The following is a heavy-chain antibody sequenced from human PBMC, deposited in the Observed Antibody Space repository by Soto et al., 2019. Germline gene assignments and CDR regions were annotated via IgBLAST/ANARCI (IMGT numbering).Heavy chain of an antibody. CDR2: IIPIFGTA. D-gene: IGHD6-19*01. V-gene: IGHV1-69*12. J-gene: IGHJ4*02. CDR1: GGTFSSYA. Sequence: QVQLVQSGAEVKKPGSSVKVSCKASGGTFSSYAISWVRQAPGQGLEWMGGIIPIFGTANYAQKFQGRVTIXAXXYTSTAYMELSSLRSEDTAVYYCARDGYSSGWLFLWGQGTLVTVSS. CDR3: ARDGYSSGWLFL.